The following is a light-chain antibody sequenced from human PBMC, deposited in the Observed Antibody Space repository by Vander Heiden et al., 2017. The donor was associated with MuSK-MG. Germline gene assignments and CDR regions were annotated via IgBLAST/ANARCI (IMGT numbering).Light chain of an antibody. CDR3: SAWDGSLNGPFDV. Sequence: SATTQSPAASGTAGHSGTLSCAGSNSNIETNPVNWYQQLPGTAPNLLSYSLKQRPSGVPDRFSGAKYGTSAYLDTSGLQSEDEADDYCSAWDGSLNGPFDVFGGGTKLTVL. CDR2: SLK. J-gene: IGLJ2*01. V-gene: IGLV1-44*01. CDR1: NSNIETNP.